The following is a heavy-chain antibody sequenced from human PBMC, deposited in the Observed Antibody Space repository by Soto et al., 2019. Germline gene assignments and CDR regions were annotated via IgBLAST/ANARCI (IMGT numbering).Heavy chain of an antibody. D-gene: IGHD3-3*01. CDR1: GGSISSSSYY. V-gene: IGHV4-39*01. CDR3: AGTYYDFWSGYDGYFDY. J-gene: IGHJ4*02. CDR2: IYYSGST. Sequence: QLQLQESGPGLVKPSETLSLTCTVSGGSISSSSYYWGWIRQPPGKGLEWIGSIYYSGSTYYNPSLKSRVTLSVDTSKNQFSLKLSSVTAADTAVYYCAGTYYDFWSGYDGYFDYWGQGTLVTVSS.